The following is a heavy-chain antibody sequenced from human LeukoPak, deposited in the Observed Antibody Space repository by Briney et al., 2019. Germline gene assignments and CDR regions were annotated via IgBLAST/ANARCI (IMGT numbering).Heavy chain of an antibody. J-gene: IGHJ5*02. CDR2: ISSSSSTI. D-gene: IGHD3-16*02. CDR1: GFTFSSYS. Sequence: HPGGSLRLSCAASGFTFSSYSMNWVRQAPGKGLEWVSYISSSSSTIYYADSVKGRFTISRDNAKNSLYLQMNSLRAEDTAVYYCARGPASSNGYDYVWGSYRSTHDNWFDPWGQGTLVTVSS. V-gene: IGHV3-48*01. CDR3: ARGPASSNGYDYVWGSYRSTHDNWFDP.